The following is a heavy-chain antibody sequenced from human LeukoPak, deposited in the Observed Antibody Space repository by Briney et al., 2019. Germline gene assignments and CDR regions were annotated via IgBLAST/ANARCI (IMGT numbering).Heavy chain of an antibody. V-gene: IGHV1-8*03. CDR2: MNPYNGDR. CDR3: ARTTSLTASGYDC. CDR1: GYTFTTHH. D-gene: IGHD4-17*01. J-gene: IGHJ4*02. Sequence: GASVKVSCKTSGYTFTTHHINWVRQATGQGLEWLGWMNPYNGDRGYAQKFQGRLSITSDTSISTAYMELSSLKSDDTAIYFRARTTSLTASGYDCWGQGTLVTVSS.